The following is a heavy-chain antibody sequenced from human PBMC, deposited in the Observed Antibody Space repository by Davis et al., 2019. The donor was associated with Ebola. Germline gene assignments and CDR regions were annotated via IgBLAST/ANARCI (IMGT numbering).Heavy chain of an antibody. Sequence: PSETLSLTCAVYHGSFSGYYWSWIRQPPGKGLEWIGEINHSGSTNYNPSLNPXFSISLYPSLQVRVTISVDTSQNQFSLKLSFVTAADTALYYCARGAARYSGYDFTYYYYGMDVWGQGTTVTVSS. J-gene: IGHJ6*02. CDR3: ARGAARYSGYDFTYYYYGMDV. CDR2: INHSGST. V-gene: IGHV4-34*01. D-gene: IGHD5-12*01. CDR1: HGSFSGYY.